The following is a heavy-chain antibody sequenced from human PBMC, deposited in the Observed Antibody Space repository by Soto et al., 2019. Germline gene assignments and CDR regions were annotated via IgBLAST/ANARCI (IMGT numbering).Heavy chain of an antibody. V-gene: IGHV1-18*01. CDR2: ISAKNGDT. Sequence: QVHLVQSGAELKKPGASVRVSCKASGYSFTRNGISWVRQAPGQVLEWMGWISAKNGDTNYAQKVQGRVIMTTDTSTSTDYMELRSLRSDDTAVYYCVRDRDSDTWPSRDVWGQGTTVTVSS. D-gene: IGHD1-26*01. CDR1: GYSFTRNG. CDR3: VRDRDSDTWPSRDV. J-gene: IGHJ6*02.